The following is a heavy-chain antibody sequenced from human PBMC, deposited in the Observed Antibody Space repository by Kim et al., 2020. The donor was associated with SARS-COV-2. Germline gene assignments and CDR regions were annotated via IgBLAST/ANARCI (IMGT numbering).Heavy chain of an antibody. D-gene: IGHD3-9*01. CDR3: ARGSPVYYDSLTGYYRDY. Sequence: ASVKVSCKASGYTFTSYYMHWVRQAPGQGLEWMGIINPSGGSTSYAQKFQGRVTMTRDTSTSTVYMELSSLRSEDTAVYYCARGSPVYYDSLTGYYRDYWGQGTLVTVSS. CDR1: GYTFTSYY. CDR2: INPSGGST. V-gene: IGHV1-46*01. J-gene: IGHJ4*02.